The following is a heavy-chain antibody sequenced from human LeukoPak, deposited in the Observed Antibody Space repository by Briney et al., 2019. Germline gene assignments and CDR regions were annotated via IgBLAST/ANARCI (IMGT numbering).Heavy chain of an antibody. CDR2: ISGSGGST. CDR3: ARDRGRTGTVCDY. J-gene: IGHJ4*02. V-gene: IGHV3-23*01. D-gene: IGHD1-1*01. Sequence: GGSLRPSCAASGFTFSSYAMSWVRQAPGKGLEWVSAISGSGGSTYYADSVKGRFTISRDNSKNTLYLQMNSLRAEDTAVYYCARDRGRTGTVCDYWGQGTLVTVSS. CDR1: GFTFSSYA.